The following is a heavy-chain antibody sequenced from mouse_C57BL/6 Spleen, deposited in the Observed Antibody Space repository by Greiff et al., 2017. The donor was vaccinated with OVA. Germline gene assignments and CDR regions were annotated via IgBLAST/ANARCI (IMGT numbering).Heavy chain of an antibody. CDR1: GFNIKNTY. CDR2: IDPANGNT. Sequence: VHVKQSVAELVRPGASVKLSCTASGFNIKNTYMHWVKQRPEQGLEWIGRIDPANGNTKYAPKFQGKATITADTSSNTAYLQLSSLTSEDTAIYYCARPSTMITTFFDYWGQGTTLTVSS. V-gene: IGHV14-3*01. CDR3: ARPSTMITTFFDY. D-gene: IGHD2-4*01. J-gene: IGHJ2*01.